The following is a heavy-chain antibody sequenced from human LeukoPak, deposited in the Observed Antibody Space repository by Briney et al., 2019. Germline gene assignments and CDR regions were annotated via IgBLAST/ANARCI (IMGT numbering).Heavy chain of an antibody. J-gene: IGHJ3*02. D-gene: IGHD3-22*01. V-gene: IGHV1-2*02. Sequence: ASVKVSCKASGHTFTGYYMHWVRQAPGQGLEWMGWINPNSGGTNYAQKFQGRVTMTTDTSTSSAYMELRSLRSDDTAVYYCASDGHRRYYYDSSGREDAFDIWGQGTMVTVSS. CDR3: ASDGHRRYYYDSSGREDAFDI. CDR2: INPNSGGT. CDR1: GHTFTGYY.